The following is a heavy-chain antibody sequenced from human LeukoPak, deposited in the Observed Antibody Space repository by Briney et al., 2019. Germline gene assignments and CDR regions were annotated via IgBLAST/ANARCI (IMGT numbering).Heavy chain of an antibody. J-gene: IGHJ6*03. Sequence: SETLSLTCTVSGGSISSSSYYWGWLRQPPGKGLEWFGSIYYSGSTYYNPSLKSRVTISVDTSKTQFSLKLSSVTAADTAMYYCASPRFGTYYYFYMDVWGKGTTVTVSS. CDR3: ASPRFGTYYYFYMDV. CDR1: GGSISSSSYY. V-gene: IGHV4-39*01. D-gene: IGHD3-16*01. CDR2: IYYSGST.